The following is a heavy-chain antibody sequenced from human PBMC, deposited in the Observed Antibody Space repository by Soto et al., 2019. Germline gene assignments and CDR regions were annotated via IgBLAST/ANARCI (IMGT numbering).Heavy chain of an antibody. Sequence: PSETLSLTCSVYGGSFSGYYWSRIRQPPGKGLEWIGQINHSGSTNYNPSLKSRVTISVDTSKNQFSLKLSSVTAAYTAVYYCARELRFLEWLNPYGMDVWGQGTTVT. CDR3: ARELRFLEWLNPYGMDV. CDR1: GGSFSGYY. D-gene: IGHD3-3*01. J-gene: IGHJ6*02. CDR2: INHSGST. V-gene: IGHV4-34*01.